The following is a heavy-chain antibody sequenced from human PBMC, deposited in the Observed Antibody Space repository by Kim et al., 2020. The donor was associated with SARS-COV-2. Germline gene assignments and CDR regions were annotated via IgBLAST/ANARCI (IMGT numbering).Heavy chain of an antibody. CDR1: GGSISSGGYY. CDR3: ARARSITMIVVVITYFDY. V-gene: IGHV4-31*03. D-gene: IGHD3-22*01. Sequence: SETPSLTCTVSGGSISSGGYYWSWIRQHPGKGLEWIGYIYYSGSTYYNPSLKSRVTISVDTSKNQFSLKLSSVTAADTAVYYCARARSITMIVVVITYFDYWGQGTLVTVSS. J-gene: IGHJ4*02. CDR2: IYYSGST.